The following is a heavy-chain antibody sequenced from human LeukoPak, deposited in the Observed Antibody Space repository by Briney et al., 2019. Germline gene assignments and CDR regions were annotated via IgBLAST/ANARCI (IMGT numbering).Heavy chain of an antibody. J-gene: IGHJ5*02. D-gene: IGHD5-12*01. CDR2: IIPFLDTS. V-gene: IGHV1-69*05. Sequence: SVKVSCKASGGTFSNYALSWVRQAPGQGLEWMGTIIPFLDTSNYPPKFQDRVTITTDESTSTAYMELSSLRSDDTAVYYCARAQAGNYDWPLDLWGQGTLVTVSS. CDR1: GGTFSNYA. CDR3: ARAQAGNYDWPLDL.